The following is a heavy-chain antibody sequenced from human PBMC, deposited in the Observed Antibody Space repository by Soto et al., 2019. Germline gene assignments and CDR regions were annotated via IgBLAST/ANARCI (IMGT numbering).Heavy chain of an antibody. CDR3: ARLPYYDFWSGYYRSFDY. CDR1: GGSFSGYY. J-gene: IGHJ4*02. CDR2: INHSGST. D-gene: IGHD3-3*01. V-gene: IGHV4-34*01. Sequence: SETLSLTCAVYGGSFSGYYWSWIRQPPGKGLEWIGEINHSGSTNYNPSLKSRVTISVDTSKNQFSLKLSSVTAADTAVYYCARLPYYDFWSGYYRSFDYWGQGTLVTVSS.